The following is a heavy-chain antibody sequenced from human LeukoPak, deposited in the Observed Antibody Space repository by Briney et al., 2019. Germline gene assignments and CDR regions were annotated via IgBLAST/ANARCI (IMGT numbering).Heavy chain of an antibody. D-gene: IGHD6-13*01. J-gene: IGHJ4*02. Sequence: SKTLSLTCTVSGGSISSHYWSWIRQPPGKGLEWIGYIYYSGSTNYNPSLKSRVTISVDTSKNKFSLKLSSVTAADTAVYYCARVSAAAGPPYFDYWGQGTLVTVSS. CDR3: ARVSAAAGPPYFDY. CDR2: IYYSGST. CDR1: GGSISSHY. V-gene: IGHV4-59*11.